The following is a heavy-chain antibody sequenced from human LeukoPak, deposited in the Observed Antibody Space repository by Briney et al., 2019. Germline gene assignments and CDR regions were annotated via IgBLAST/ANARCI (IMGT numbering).Heavy chain of an antibody. V-gene: IGHV1-18*01. Sequence: GASVKVSCKASGYTFISYGISWVRQAPGQGLEWMGWISAYNGNTNYAQKLQGKVTMTTDTSTSTAYMEPRSLRSDDTAVYYCARVPLYGDYWYNWFDPWGQGTLVTVSS. J-gene: IGHJ5*02. CDR3: ARVPLYGDYWYNWFDP. CDR2: ISAYNGNT. D-gene: IGHD4-17*01. CDR1: GYTFISYG.